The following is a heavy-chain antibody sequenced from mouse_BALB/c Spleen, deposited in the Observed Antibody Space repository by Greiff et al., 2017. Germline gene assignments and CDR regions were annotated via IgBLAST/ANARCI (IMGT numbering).Heavy chain of an antibody. Sequence: EVMLVESGGGLVKPGGSLKLSCAASGFTFSSYAMSWVRQSPEKRLEWVAEISSGGSYTYYPDTVTGRFTISRDNAKNTLYLEMSSLRSEDTAMYYCASDGRGFAYWGQGTLVTVSA. V-gene: IGHV5-9-4*01. J-gene: IGHJ3*01. CDR3: ASDGRGFAY. CDR1: GFTFSSYA. CDR2: ISSGGSYT.